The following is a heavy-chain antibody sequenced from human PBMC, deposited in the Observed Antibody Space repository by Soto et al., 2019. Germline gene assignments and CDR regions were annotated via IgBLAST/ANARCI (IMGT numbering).Heavy chain of an antibody. V-gene: IGHV4-34*01. CDR2: INHSGSA. CDR1: GGSFSGYY. D-gene: IGHD3-10*01. J-gene: IGHJ6*02. Sequence: PSETLSLTCAVYGGSFSGYYWSWIRQPPGKGLEWIGEINHSGSANYNPSLKSRVTISVDTSKNQFSLKLSSVTAADTPMYYCARGRARITMVRGVISWYYYGMDVWGQGTTVTVSS. CDR3: ARGRARITMVRGVISWYYYGMDV.